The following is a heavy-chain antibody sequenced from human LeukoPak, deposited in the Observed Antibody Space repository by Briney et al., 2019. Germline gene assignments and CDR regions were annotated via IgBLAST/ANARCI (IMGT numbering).Heavy chain of an antibody. D-gene: IGHD6-13*01. CDR3: ARAPAGSSKYEY. CDR1: GGSISSYY. V-gene: IGHV4-4*09. Sequence: SETLSLTCTVSGGSISSYYWSWIRQPPGKGLEWIGYIYTSGSTNYNPSLKSRVTISVDTSKNQFSLNLSSVTAADTAVYYCARAPAGSSKYEYWGQGILVTVSS. CDR2: IYTSGST. J-gene: IGHJ4*02.